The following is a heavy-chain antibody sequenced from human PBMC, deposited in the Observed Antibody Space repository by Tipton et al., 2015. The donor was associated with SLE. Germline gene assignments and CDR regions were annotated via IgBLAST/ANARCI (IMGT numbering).Heavy chain of an antibody. CDR2: IYYTGTT. J-gene: IGHJ4*02. CDR3: ARTDSGNDLFVFDS. D-gene: IGHD1-26*01. CDR1: GSSIDNYY. Sequence: TLSLTCTFSGSSIDNYYWTWIRQPPGKGLEWIGHIYYTGTTNYSPSLKSRHTISVDTSKNQFSLKLSSVTAEDTAVYFCARTDSGNDLFVFDSWGQGTLVTVSS. V-gene: IGHV4-59*01.